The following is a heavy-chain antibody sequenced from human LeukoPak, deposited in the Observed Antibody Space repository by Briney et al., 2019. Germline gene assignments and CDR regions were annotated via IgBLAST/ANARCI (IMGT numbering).Heavy chain of an antibody. Sequence: ASVKVSCKASGYTFTGYYMHWVRQAPGQGLEWMGWINPNSGGTNYAQKFQGRVTMTRDTSISTAYMELSSLRSEDMAVYYCARSSGYHTDYFDYWGQGTLVTVSS. CDR1: GYTFTGYY. J-gene: IGHJ4*02. D-gene: IGHD3-10*01. CDR2: INPNSGGT. V-gene: IGHV1-2*02. CDR3: ARSSGYHTDYFDY.